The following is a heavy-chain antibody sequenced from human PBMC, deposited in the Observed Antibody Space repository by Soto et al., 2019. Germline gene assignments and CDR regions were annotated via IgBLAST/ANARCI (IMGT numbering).Heavy chain of an antibody. D-gene: IGHD3-3*01. V-gene: IGHV3-48*01. CDR3: AREGAGPLRFLEWFYMDV. Sequence: GALRLSCAASGFTFSSYSMNWVRQAPGKGLEWVSYISSSSSTIYYADSVKGRFTISRDNAKNSLYLQMNSLRAEDTAVYYCAREGAGPLRFLEWFYMDVWGKGTTVTVSS. CDR1: GFTFSSYS. J-gene: IGHJ6*03. CDR2: ISSSSSTI.